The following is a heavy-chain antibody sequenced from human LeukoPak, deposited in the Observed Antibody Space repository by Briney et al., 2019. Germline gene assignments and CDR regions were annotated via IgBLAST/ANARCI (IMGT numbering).Heavy chain of an antibody. CDR2: IYPGGSDT. J-gene: IGHJ3*02. Sequence: GESLKISCKGSGYRFSSYWIGWVRQMPGKGLEWMGIIYPGGSDTRYSPSFQGQVTISADKSISTAYLQWSSLKASDTAMYYCARPRRDGYNYDTFDIWGQGTMVTVSS. CDR1: GYRFSSYW. D-gene: IGHD5-24*01. V-gene: IGHV5-51*01. CDR3: ARPRRDGYNYDTFDI.